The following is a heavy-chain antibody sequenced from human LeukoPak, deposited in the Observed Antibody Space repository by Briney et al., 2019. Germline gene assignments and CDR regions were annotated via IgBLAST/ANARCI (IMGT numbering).Heavy chain of an antibody. D-gene: IGHD2-15*01. V-gene: IGHV1-69*02. CDR3: ASRPTIGYCSGGSCYSYWFDP. CDR2: IIPILGIA. CDR1: GGTFSSYT. J-gene: IGHJ5*02. Sequence: SVKVSCKASGGTFSSYTISWVRQAPGQGLVWMGRIIPILGIANYAQKFQGRVTITADKSTSTAYMELSSLRSEDTAVYYCASRPTIGYCSGGSCYSYWFDPWGQGTLVTVSS.